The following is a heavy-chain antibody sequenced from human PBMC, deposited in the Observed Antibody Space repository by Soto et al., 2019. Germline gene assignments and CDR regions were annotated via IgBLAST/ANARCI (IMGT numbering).Heavy chain of an antibody. V-gene: IGHV3-33*01. D-gene: IGHD6-6*01. CDR2: MWYDGSNK. Sequence: QVQLVESGGGVVQPGRSLRLSCVASGFTFSNYGMHWVRHAPGKGLEWVAVMWYDGSNKNYADSVKGRFTISRDNTKNTVYLQMNSLRVEDTAVYYCARREKEYSSPGDYWGQGTLVTVSS. CDR3: ARREKEYSSPGDY. J-gene: IGHJ4*02. CDR1: GFTFSNYG.